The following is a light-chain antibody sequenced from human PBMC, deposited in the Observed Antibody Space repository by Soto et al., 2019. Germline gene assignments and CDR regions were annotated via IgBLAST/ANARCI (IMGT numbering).Light chain of an antibody. J-gene: IGLJ2*01. V-gene: IGLV2-14*01. Sequence: QSALTQPASVSGSPGQSITISCTGANSDVGGYDYVSWYQQHPGKAPKLMIYDVSNRPSGISNRFSGSKSGNTASLTIPGLQAEDEADYYCSSYKTSYTLVFGGGTKVTVL. CDR2: DVS. CDR1: NSDVGGYDY. CDR3: SSYKTSYTLV.